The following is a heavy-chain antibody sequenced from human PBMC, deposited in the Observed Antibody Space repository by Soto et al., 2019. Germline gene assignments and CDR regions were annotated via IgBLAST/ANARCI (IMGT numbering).Heavy chain of an antibody. J-gene: IGHJ4*02. D-gene: IGHD2-21*02. V-gene: IGHV3-23*01. CDR2: ISGSGGST. Sequence: EVQLLESGGGLVRPGGSLRLSCRVSGFMFSSYAMTWVRQVPGKGLEWVSSISGSGGSTYYSDSVRGRFTISRDNSKKVLYLEMNRLKGDVTAVYFCAKDGSWGDHYYFDNWGQGTLVTVSS. CDR1: GFMFSSYA. CDR3: AKDGSWGDHYYFDN.